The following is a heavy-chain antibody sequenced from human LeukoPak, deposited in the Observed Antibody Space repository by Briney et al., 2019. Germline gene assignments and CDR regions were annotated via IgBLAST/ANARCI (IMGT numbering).Heavy chain of an antibody. CDR2: IYPSGGSA. D-gene: IGHD6-6*01. V-gene: IGHV1-46*02. CDR1: GYPVNNFF. CDR3: AREGPSSYYFDY. J-gene: IGHJ4*02. Sequence: ASVKVSCKASGYPVNNFFTHWVRQAPGQGLEWVGIIYPSGGSASFAQKFQGRVTMTKDTSTCTFYMELSSLRSEDTAVYYCAREGPSSYYFDYWGQGTLVTVSS.